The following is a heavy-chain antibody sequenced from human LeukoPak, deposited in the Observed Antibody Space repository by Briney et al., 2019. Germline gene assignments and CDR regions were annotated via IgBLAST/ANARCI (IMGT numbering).Heavy chain of an antibody. J-gene: IGHJ4*02. CDR1: GYTFTSYV. D-gene: IGHD3-9*01. V-gene: IGHV1-18*01. CDR2: ITVYNGNT. Sequence: GASVKVSCKTSGYTFTSYVITWVRQAPGQGLEWMGWITVYNGNTNYAQNLQGRVTMTTDTSTSTAYIELRSPRSDDTAVYYCARDLTVAGARYPTHWGQGTLVTVSS. CDR3: ARDLTVAGARYPTH.